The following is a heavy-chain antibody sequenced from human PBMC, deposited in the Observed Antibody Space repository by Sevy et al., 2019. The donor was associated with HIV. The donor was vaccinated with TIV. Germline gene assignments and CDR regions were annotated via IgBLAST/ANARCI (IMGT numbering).Heavy chain of an antibody. Sequence: GGYLSISFTAYGLTFGDYGLSWVRHAPGKGMEWIDFLKRKLEGGTLDHAWSVKGRFTNTKDDSKNIAYLQMNDLQTEDSSLYYCTRWQGSQSIFDYWGRGALVTVSS. CDR1: GLTFGDYG. CDR3: TRWQGSQSIFDY. CDR2: LKRKLEGGTL. J-gene: IGHJ4*02. V-gene: IGHV3-49*04. D-gene: IGHD2-15*01.